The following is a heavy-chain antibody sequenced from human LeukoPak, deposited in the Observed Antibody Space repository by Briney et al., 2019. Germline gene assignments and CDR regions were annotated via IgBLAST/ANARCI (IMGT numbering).Heavy chain of an antibody. D-gene: IGHD3-10*01. CDR1: GFTFSSYG. Sequence: GGSLRLSCAASGFTFSSYGMHWVRQAPGKGLEWVAFIRYDGSNKYYADSVKGRFTISRDNAKNSMYLQMNSLRAEDTAVSAYGSFDYWGQGTLVTVSS. V-gene: IGHV3-30*02. J-gene: IGHJ4*02. CDR2: IRYDGSNK. CDR3: GSFDY.